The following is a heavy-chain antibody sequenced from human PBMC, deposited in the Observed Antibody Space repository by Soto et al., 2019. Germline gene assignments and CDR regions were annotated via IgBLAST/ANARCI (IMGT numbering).Heavy chain of an antibody. CDR2: ISHSGST. D-gene: IGHD3-3*02. J-gene: IGHJ4*02. V-gene: IGHV4-4*02. CDR1: GDSINSSHW. CDR3: ATRHFWSGPWTDRRLAY. Sequence: PSETVSRTCAVSGDSINSSHWWKWVRQPAGKGLEWIGQISHSGSTNYNPSITSRVTISVDKSKNHVSLKMTSVPAADTAVYYCATRHFWSGPWTDRRLAYWPKGKLVTV.